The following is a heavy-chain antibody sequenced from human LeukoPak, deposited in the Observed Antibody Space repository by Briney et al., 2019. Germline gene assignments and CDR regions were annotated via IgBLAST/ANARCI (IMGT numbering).Heavy chain of an antibody. Sequence: QPGGSLRLSCTASGFTFRSFEMNWVRQAPGRGLEWVSYISNSGTTIYYADSVKGRFTVSRDSAKNSLYLQMNTLRADDTAVYYCARTQLRSRRGVFDFWGQGTLVNVSS. D-gene: IGHD3-10*01. CDR3: ARTQLRSRRGVFDF. V-gene: IGHV3-48*03. J-gene: IGHJ4*02. CDR1: GFTFRSFE. CDR2: ISNSGTTI.